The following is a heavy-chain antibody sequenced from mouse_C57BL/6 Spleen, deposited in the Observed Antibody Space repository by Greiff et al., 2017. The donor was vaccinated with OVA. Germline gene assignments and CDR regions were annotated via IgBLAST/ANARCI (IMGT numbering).Heavy chain of an antibody. CDR2: IYPGDGDT. J-gene: IGHJ2*01. Sequence: QVQLQQSGPELVKPGASVKISCKASGYAFSSSWMNWVKQRPGKGLEWIGRIYPGDGDTNYNGKFKGKATLTADKSSSTAYMQLSSLTSEDSAVYFCARGYGSSYLYYFDYWGQGTTLTVSS. CDR3: ARGYGSSYLYYFDY. CDR1: GYAFSSSW. V-gene: IGHV1-82*01. D-gene: IGHD1-1*01.